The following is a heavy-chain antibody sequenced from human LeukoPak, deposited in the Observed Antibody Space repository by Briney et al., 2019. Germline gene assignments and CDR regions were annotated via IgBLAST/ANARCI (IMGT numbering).Heavy chain of an antibody. CDR2: MNPNSGNT. V-gene: IGHV1-8*03. CDR3: ARGHPPRFLMVYAGAFDI. CDR1: GYTFTSYD. Sequence: ASVKVSCKASGYTFTSYDINWVRQATGQGLEWMGWMNPNSGNTGYAQKFQGRVTITRNTSISTAYMELSSLRSEDTAVYYCARGHPPRFLMVYAGAFDIWGQGTMVTVSS. D-gene: IGHD2-8*01. J-gene: IGHJ3*02.